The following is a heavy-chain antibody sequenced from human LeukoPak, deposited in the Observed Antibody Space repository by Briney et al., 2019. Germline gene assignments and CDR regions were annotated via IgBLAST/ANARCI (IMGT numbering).Heavy chain of an antibody. CDR1: GITFNTYP. V-gene: IGHV3-21*01. CDR3: ARDTVAVGFDY. D-gene: IGHD2-8*02. J-gene: IGHJ4*02. Sequence: GGSLRLSCTVSGITFNTYPMTWVRQAPGKGLEWVSSISSSSTYIYYADSVKGRFTISRDNAKNSLYLQLNSLRAEDTAVYYCARDTVAVGFDYWGQGTLVTVSS. CDR2: ISSSSTYI.